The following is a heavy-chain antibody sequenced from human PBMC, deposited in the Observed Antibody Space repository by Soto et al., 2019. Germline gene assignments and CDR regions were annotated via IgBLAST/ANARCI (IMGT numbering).Heavy chain of an antibody. D-gene: IGHD3-22*01. V-gene: IGHV4-59*01. Sequence: TLSLTCTVSAGSITTSYWSWIRQPLGKALEWIGYISYRGSTNYNPSLKSRLAISIDTSKSQISLKLTSMTTADTAVYYCASSGIVGREVNTWFDPWGQGTLVTVSS. CDR2: ISYRGST. CDR1: AGSITTSY. J-gene: IGHJ5*02. CDR3: ASSGIVGREVNTWFDP.